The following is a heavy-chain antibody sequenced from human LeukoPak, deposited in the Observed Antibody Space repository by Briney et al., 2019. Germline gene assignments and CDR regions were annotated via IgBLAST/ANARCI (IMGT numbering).Heavy chain of an antibody. CDR1: GGSINSGTYY. CDR3: ASDSSGWYVVDY. V-gene: IGHV4-61*02. D-gene: IGHD6-19*01. CDR2: ISTSGST. J-gene: IGHJ4*02. Sequence: SETLSLTCTVSGGSINSGTYYWSWIRQPAGKGLEWIGRISTSGSTNYNPSLKSRVTMSVDTSKNQFSLMLSSVTAADTAVYYCASDSSGWYVVDYWGQGTLVTVSS.